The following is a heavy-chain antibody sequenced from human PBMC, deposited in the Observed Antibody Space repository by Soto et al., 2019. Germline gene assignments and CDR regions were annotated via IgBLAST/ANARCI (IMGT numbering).Heavy chain of an antibody. CDR3: ARGDRLRYDFWSGYSGPYYYGMDV. V-gene: IGHV1-2*04. J-gene: IGHJ6*02. D-gene: IGHD3-3*01. CDR2: INPNSGGT. Sequence: ASVKVSCKASGYTVTGYYMHWVRQARGQGLEWMGWINPNSGGTNYAQKFQGWVTMTRDTSISTAYMELSRLRSDDTAVYYCARGDRLRYDFWSGYSGPYYYGMDVWGQGTTVTVSS. CDR1: GYTVTGYY.